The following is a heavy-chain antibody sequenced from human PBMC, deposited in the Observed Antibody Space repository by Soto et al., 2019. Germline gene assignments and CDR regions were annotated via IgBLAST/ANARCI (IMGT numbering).Heavy chain of an antibody. J-gene: IGHJ4*02. CDR1: GFTFSKYG. Sequence: PGGSLRLSCAASGFTFSKYGMHWVRQAPGKGLEWVALIWNDGVRKVYVDSVKGRFTISRDNSKNTLDLQMNNLRDEDTAVYYCARDDDNDANALDYWGPGNLVTVYS. CDR2: IWNDGVRK. V-gene: IGHV3-33*01. CDR3: ARDDDNDANALDY.